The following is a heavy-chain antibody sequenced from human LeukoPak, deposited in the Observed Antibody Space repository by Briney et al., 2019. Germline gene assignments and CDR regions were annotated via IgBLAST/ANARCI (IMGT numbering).Heavy chain of an antibody. V-gene: IGHV1-8*01. CDR3: ARGGVGDFFWSGYYKTLDAFDI. J-gene: IGHJ3*02. CDR1: GYTFTSYD. D-gene: IGHD3-3*01. Sequence: ASVKVSCKASGYTFTSYDINWVRQATGQGLEWMGWMNPNGGNAGYAQKFQGRVTMTRNTSISTAYMELSSLRSEDTAVYYCARGGVGDFFWSGYYKTLDAFDIWGQGTMVTVSS. CDR2: MNPNGGNA.